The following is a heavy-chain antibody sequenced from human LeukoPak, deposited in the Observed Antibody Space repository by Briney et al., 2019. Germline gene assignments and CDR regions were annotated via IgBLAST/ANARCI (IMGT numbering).Heavy chain of an antibody. CDR2: ISTSGAST. CDR1: GFTFSNFE. D-gene: IGHD5-18*01. V-gene: IGHV3-48*03. Sequence: GGSLRLSCAASGFTFSNFEMNWVRQAPGKGLEWISYISTSGASTYYADSVKGRFTVSRDNAKNSMYLRMVTLRAEDTAVYYCARERGYNYGYSGYYDQWGQGILVTVSS. J-gene: IGHJ4*02. CDR3: ARERGYNYGYSGYYDQ.